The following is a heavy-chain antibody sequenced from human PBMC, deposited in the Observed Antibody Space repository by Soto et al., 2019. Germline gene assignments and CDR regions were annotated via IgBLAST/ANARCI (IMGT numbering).Heavy chain of an antibody. V-gene: IGHV1-18*01. CDR1: AYTFADYG. CDR2: ISAFNGNT. CDR3: ARARRTGYSHFDY. D-gene: IGHD3-9*01. Sequence: GASVKVSCKASAYTFADYGIIWVRQAPGQGLEWMGWISAFNGNTNYAQKFQDRVTMTTDTSTTTAYMELRSLRSDDTAVYFCARARRTGYSHFDYWGQGTLVPSPQ. J-gene: IGHJ4*01.